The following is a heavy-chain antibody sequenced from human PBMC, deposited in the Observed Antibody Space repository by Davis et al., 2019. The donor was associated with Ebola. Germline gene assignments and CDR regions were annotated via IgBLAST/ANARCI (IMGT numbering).Heavy chain of an antibody. D-gene: IGHD2-15*01. CDR2: INRDGTTK. V-gene: IGHV3-74*01. Sequence: GESLKISCRVSGFTLSDNWMSWVRQVPGKGLVWVSSINRDGTTKTYADSVKGRFTVSRDNAKNTLYLQMSSLRVEDTAVYYCASYVVGWGRGTLVTVSS. CDR1: GFTLSDNW. CDR3: ASYVVG. J-gene: IGHJ4*02.